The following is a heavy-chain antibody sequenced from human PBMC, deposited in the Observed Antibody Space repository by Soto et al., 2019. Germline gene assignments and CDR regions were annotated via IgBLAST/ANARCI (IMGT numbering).Heavy chain of an antibody. Sequence: EVQLVESGGGLVKPGGSLRLSCAASGFTFSSYSMNWVRQAPGKGLEWVSSISSSSSYIYYADSVKGRFTISTDNAKNSLYLQMNSLRAEDTAVYYCARGTCSSTSCYILATYNWFDPWGQGTLVTVSS. V-gene: IGHV3-21*01. J-gene: IGHJ5*02. CDR3: ARGTCSSTSCYILATYNWFDP. CDR1: GFTFSSYS. CDR2: ISSSSSYI. D-gene: IGHD2-2*02.